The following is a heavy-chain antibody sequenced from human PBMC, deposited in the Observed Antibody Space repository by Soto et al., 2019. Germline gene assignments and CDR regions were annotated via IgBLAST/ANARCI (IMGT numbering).Heavy chain of an antibody. Sequence: ASVKVSCKASGYTFTGYFLHWVRQAPGQGLEWMGWINPNSGDTNYAQKFQGRVTMTRDTSISTAYMELSRLSSDDTAVYYCARVKNYYDSSGPFDYWGQGTLVTVLL. CDR1: GYTFTGYF. J-gene: IGHJ4*02. V-gene: IGHV1-2*02. CDR3: ARVKNYYDSSGPFDY. D-gene: IGHD3-22*01. CDR2: INPNSGDT.